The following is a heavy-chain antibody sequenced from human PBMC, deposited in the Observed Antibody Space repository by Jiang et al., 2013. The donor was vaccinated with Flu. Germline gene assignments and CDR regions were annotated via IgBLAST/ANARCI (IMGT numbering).Heavy chain of an antibody. Sequence: SGAEVKKPGASVKLSCKASGYTFIYSAVHWVRQAPGQRLEWMGWINAGNGNTKYSQKFQGRVAITRDTSASTAYMELSSLRSEDTAIYYCAKDSGGGAAYFDFWGRGTLVTVSS. J-gene: IGHJ4*02. CDR3: AKDSGGGAAYFDF. CDR1: GYTFIYSA. CDR2: INAGNGNT. V-gene: IGHV1-3*01. D-gene: IGHD2-15*01.